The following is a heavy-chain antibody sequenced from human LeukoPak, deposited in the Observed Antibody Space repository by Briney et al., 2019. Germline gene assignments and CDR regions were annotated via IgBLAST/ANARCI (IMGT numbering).Heavy chain of an antibody. J-gene: IGHJ4*02. V-gene: IGHV5-10-1*01. CDR2: IAPSDSYT. CDR1: GYSFTIYW. CDR3: ARGEWLEDY. D-gene: IGHD3-3*01. Sequence: GGSLRLFCRGSGYSFTIYWISWVRQMPGKGLEWMGRIAPSDSYTNYSPSFQGHITISADKSISTAYLQWSSLKASDTAIYYCARGEWLEDYWGQGTLVTVSS.